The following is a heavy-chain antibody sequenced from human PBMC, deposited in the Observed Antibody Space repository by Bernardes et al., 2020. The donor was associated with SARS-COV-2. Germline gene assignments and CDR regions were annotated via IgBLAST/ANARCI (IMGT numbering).Heavy chain of an antibody. CDR3: ARSLYSSGWTGFDY. Sequence: ASVKVSFKASVYIFIGYYMYWVRQAAGQGLVWMGWINPNSGGTNYAQKFQGWVTMTRDTSISTAYMELSRLRADDTAVYYCARSLYSSGWTGFDYWGQGTLVTVSS. CDR1: VYIFIGYY. D-gene: IGHD6-19*01. J-gene: IGHJ4*02. V-gene: IGHV1-2*04. CDR2: INPNSGGT.